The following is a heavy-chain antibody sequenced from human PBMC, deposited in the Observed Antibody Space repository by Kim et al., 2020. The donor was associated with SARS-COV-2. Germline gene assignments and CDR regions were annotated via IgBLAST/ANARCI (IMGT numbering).Heavy chain of an antibody. CDR1: GGSFSGYY. CDR3: ARRPYSSGWYDYDPHFDY. J-gene: IGHJ4*02. Sequence: SETLSLTCAVYGGSFSGYYWSWIRQPPGKGLEWIGEINHSGSTNYNPSLKSRVTISVDTSKNQFSLKLRSVTAADTAVYYCARRPYSSGWYDYDPHFDYWGQGTLVTVSS. CDR2: INHSGST. D-gene: IGHD6-19*01. V-gene: IGHV4-34*01.